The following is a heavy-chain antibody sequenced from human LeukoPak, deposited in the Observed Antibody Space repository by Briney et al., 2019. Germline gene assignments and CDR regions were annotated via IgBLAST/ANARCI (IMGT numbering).Heavy chain of an antibody. CDR2: ISSSGSTI. V-gene: IGHV3-11*04. CDR3: AREYEWLLLRYFDY. D-gene: IGHD3-3*01. J-gene: IGHJ4*02. Sequence: GGSLRLSCAASGFTFSDYYMSWIRQAPGKGLEWVPYISSSGSTIYYADSVKGRFTISRDNAKNSLYLQMNSLRAEDTAVYYCAREYEWLLLRYFDYWGQGTLVTVSS. CDR1: GFTFSDYY.